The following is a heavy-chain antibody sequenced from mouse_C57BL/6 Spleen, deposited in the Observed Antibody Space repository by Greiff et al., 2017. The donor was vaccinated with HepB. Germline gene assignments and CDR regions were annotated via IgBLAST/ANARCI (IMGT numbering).Heavy chain of an antibody. D-gene: IGHD2-3*01. V-gene: IGHV3-1*01. CDR3: ARASIYDGPYFDY. J-gene: IGHJ2*01. CDR2: ISYSGST. Sequence: EVMLVESGPGMVKPSQSLSLTCTVTGYSITSGYDWHWIRHFPGNKLEWMGYISYSGSTNYNPSLKSRISITHDTSKNHFFLKLNSVTTEDTATYYCARASIYDGPYFDYWGQGTTLTVSS. CDR1: GYSITSGYD.